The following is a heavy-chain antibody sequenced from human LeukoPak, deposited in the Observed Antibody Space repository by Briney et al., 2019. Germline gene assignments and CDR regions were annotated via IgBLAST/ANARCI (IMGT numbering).Heavy chain of an antibody. V-gene: IGHV1-69*05. CDR1: GGTFSSYA. D-gene: IGHD6-6*01. J-gene: IGHJ3*02. CDR2: IIPIFGTA. CDR3: ARGLVSATDAFDI. Sequence: SVKVSCKASGGTFSSYAIRWVRQAPGQGLEWMGRIIPIFGTANYAQKFQGRVTITTDESTSTAYMELSSLRSEDTAVYYCARGLVSATDAFDIWGQGTMVTVSS.